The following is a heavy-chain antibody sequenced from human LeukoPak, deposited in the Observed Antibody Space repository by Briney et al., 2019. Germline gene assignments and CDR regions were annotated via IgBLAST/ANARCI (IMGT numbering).Heavy chain of an antibody. CDR3: AXXXXXXXXXXCFYYGMDV. V-gene: IGHV1-2*02. CDR1: GYTFTGYY. D-gene: IGHD2-15*01. CDR2: INPNSGGT. Sequence: ASVKVSCKASGYTFTGYYMHWVRQAPGQGLEWMGWINPNSGGTNYAQKFQGRVTMTRDTSISTAYMELSRLRSDDTAVYYCAXXXXXXXXXXCFYYGMDVWGQGTTVTVSS. J-gene: IGHJ6*02.